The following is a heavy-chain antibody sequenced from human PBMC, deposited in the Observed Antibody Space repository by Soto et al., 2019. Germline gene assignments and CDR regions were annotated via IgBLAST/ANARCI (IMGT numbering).Heavy chain of an antibody. D-gene: IGHD2-2*01. CDR3: ARDHIVVVPAASPSYDYYGMDV. CDR2: IYHSGST. V-gene: IGHV4-4*02. Sequence: QVQLQESGPGLVKPSGTLSLTCAVSGGSISSSNWWSWVRQPPGKGLEWIGEIYHSGSTNYNPSPKRRDTIAVYKSKNQFSLQLSSVTAADTALYSCARDHIVVVPAASPSYDYYGMDVWGQGTTVTVSS. CDR1: GGSISSSNW. J-gene: IGHJ6*02.